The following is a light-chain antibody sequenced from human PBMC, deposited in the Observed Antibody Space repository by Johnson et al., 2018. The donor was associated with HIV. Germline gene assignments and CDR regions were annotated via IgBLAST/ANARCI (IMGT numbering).Light chain of an antibody. Sequence: QSVLTQPPSVSAAPGQKVTISCSGSSSNIGNNFVSWYQQLPGRAPKLLISDNNKRPTGITDRFSGPKSGTSATLGITGLRTGDEADYYCGTWDSSLSAPYIFGTGTKVTVL. CDR1: SSNIGNNF. CDR3: GTWDSSLSAPYI. J-gene: IGLJ1*01. CDR2: DNN. V-gene: IGLV1-51*01.